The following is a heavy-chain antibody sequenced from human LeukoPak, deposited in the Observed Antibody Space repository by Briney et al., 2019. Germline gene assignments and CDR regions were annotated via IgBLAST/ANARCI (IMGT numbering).Heavy chain of an antibody. CDR1: GFTFSSYA. CDR3: AKGWLQFYYFDY. CDR2: ISYDGSNK. Sequence: GGSLRLSCAASGFTFSSYAMHWVRQAPGKGLEWVAVISYDGSNKYYADSVKGRFTISRDNSKNTLYLQMNSLRAEDTAVYYCAKGWLQFYYFDYWGQGTLVTVSS. D-gene: IGHD5-24*01. V-gene: IGHV3-30*04. J-gene: IGHJ4*02.